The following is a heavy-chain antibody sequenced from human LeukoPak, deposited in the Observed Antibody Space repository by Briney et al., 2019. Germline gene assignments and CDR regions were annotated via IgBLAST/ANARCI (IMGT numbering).Heavy chain of an antibody. Sequence: PSQTLSLTCTVSGGSISSGGYYWSWIRQHPGKGLEWIGYIYYSGSTYYNPSLKSRVTISVDTSKNQFSLKLSSVTAADTAVYYCARGGPIENWFDPWGQGTLVTVSS. CDR1: GGSISSGGYY. CDR3: ARGGPIENWFDP. CDR2: IYYSGST. J-gene: IGHJ5*02. D-gene: IGHD1-26*01. V-gene: IGHV4-31*03.